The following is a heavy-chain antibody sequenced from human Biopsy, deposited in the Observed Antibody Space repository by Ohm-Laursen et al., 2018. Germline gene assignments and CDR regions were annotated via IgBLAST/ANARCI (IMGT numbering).Heavy chain of an antibody. CDR2: INCKTGAT. J-gene: IGHJ4*02. Sequence: SVKVSCKSSSYTFTDYNIHWMRQAPGQGLEWLGYINCKTGATNYAQKFQGTVTVTRDTSISTAYLALGSLRSADTAIYYCARDPLNGHKHFDYWGQGSLVTVSS. V-gene: IGHV1-2*02. CDR3: ARDPLNGHKHFDY. D-gene: IGHD2-8*01. CDR1: SYTFTDYN.